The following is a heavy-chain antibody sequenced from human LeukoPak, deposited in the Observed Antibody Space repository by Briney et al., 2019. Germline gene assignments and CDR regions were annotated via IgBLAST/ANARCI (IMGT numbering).Heavy chain of an antibody. D-gene: IGHD3-16*01. J-gene: IGHJ4*02. Sequence: SETLSLTCTVSGVSISSYYWSWIRQPPGKGLEWIGYIYYSGSTNYNPSLKSRVTISVDTSKNQFSLKLSSVTAADTAVYYCARDGITSPSFDYWGQGTLVTVSS. CDR2: IYYSGST. CDR3: ARDGITSPSFDY. V-gene: IGHV4-59*01. CDR1: GVSISSYY.